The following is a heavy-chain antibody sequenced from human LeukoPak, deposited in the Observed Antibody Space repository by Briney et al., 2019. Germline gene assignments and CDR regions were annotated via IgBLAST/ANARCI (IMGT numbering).Heavy chain of an antibody. CDR1: GGSIRSFY. V-gene: IGHV4-4*07. D-gene: IGHD6-6*01. J-gene: IGHJ4*02. CDR3: ARGGEWSSSPLDH. CDR2: IYTSGTT. Sequence: PSETLSLTCTVSGGSIRSFYWSWVRQPAGKGLEWIGRIYTSGTTSYNPSVKSRATMSVDTSKNQISLNLSSLTAADTAVYYCARGGEWSSSPLDHWGQGALVTVSS.